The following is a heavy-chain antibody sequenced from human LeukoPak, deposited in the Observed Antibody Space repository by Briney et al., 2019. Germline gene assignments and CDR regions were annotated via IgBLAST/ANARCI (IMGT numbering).Heavy chain of an antibody. V-gene: IGHV4-39*01. CDR3: ARQVRRYSSGWHGIDY. Sequence: PSETLSLTCTVSGGSISSSSYYWGWIRQPPGKGLEWIGSIYYSGSTYYNPSLKSRVTISVDTSKNQFSLKLSSVTAADTAVYYCARQVRRYSSGWHGIDYWGQGTLVTVS. CDR1: GGSISSSSYY. D-gene: IGHD6-19*01. CDR2: IYYSGST. J-gene: IGHJ4*02.